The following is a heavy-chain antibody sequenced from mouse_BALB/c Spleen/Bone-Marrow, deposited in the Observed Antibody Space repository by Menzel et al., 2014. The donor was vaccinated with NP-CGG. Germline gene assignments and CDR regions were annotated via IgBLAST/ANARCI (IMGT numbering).Heavy chain of an antibody. CDR2: ISTYSGNT. V-gene: IGHV1-67*01. J-gene: IGHJ4*01. Sequence: QVQLQQSGPELVRPGVSVKISCKGSGYTFTDYAIHWVKQSPAKSLEWIGVISTYSGNTKYNQKFKDEATMTVDKSSSTAYMELARLTSEDSAIYYCARRTTGYAMDYWGQGTSVTVSS. CDR1: GYTFTDYA. CDR3: ARRTTGYAMDY.